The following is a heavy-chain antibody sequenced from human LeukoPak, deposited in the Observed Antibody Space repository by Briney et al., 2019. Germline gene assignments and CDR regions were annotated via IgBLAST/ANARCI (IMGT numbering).Heavy chain of an antibody. Sequence: SETLSLTCTVSGGSISSYYWSWIGQPPGKGLEWIGYIYYSGSTNYNPSLKSRVTISVDTSKNQFSLKLSSVTAADTAVYYCAAVVPAASYPLCWGQGTLVTVSS. J-gene: IGHJ4*02. D-gene: IGHD2-2*01. CDR1: GGSISSYY. CDR2: IYYSGST. V-gene: IGHV4-59*01. CDR3: AAVVPAASYPLC.